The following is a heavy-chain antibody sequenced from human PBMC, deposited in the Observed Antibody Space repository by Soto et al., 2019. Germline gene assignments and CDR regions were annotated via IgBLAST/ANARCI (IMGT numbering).Heavy chain of an antibody. J-gene: IGHJ4*02. CDR2: ISAYNGNT. CDR3: ARDRLRYCSGGSCYPDY. V-gene: IGHV1-18*01. CDR1: GSTFTSYG. D-gene: IGHD2-15*01. Sequence: ASVKVSCKASGSTFTSYGISWVRQAPGQGLEWMGWISAYNGNTNYAQKLQGRVTMTTDTSTSTAYMELRSLRSDDTAVYYCARDRLRYCSGGSCYPDYWGQGTLVTVSS.